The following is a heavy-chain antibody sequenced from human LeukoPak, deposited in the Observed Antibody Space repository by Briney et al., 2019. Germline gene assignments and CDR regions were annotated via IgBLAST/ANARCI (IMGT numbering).Heavy chain of an antibody. CDR2: ISSSSSYI. Sequence: GGSLRLSCAASGFTFSSYSMNWVRQAPGKGLEWVSSISSSSSYIYYADSAKGRFTISRDNAKNSLYLQMNSLRAEDTAVYYCARVGASGIQLWLQDYWGQGTLVTVSS. D-gene: IGHD5-18*01. CDR3: ARVGASGIQLWLQDY. V-gene: IGHV3-21*01. J-gene: IGHJ4*02. CDR1: GFTFSSYS.